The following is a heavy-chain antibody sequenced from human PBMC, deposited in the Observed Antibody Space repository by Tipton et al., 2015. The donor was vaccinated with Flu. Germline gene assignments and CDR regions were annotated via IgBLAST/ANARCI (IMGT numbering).Heavy chain of an antibody. CDR1: GYTFTSHD. D-gene: IGHD1-26*01. CDR2: MNPNSGNT. CDR3: ARARVGATFPYYYYGMDV. J-gene: IGHJ6*02. Sequence: QMQLVQSGAEVKKPGASVKVSCKASGYTFTSHDINWVRQATGQGLEWMGWMNPNSGNTGYAQKFQGRVTMTRNTSISTAYMELSSLRSEDTAVYYCARARVGATFPYYYYGMDVWGQGTTVTVSS. V-gene: IGHV1-8*01.